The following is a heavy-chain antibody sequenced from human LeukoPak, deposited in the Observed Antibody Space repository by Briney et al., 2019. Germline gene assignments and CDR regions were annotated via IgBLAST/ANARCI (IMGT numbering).Heavy chain of an antibody. J-gene: IGHJ4*02. V-gene: IGHV1-24*01. D-gene: IGHD2-2*01. CDR2: FDPEDGET. CDR3: ATAPIYCSSTSCRFDY. CDR1: GYTLTELS. Sequence: ASVKVSCKVSGYTLTELSMHWVRQAPGEGLEWMGGFDPEDGETIYAQKFQGRVTMTEDTSTDTAYMELSSLRSEDTAVYYCATAPIYCSSTSCRFDYWGQGTLVTVSS.